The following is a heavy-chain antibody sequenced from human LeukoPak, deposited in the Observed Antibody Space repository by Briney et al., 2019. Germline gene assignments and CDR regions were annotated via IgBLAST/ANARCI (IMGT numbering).Heavy chain of an antibody. V-gene: IGHV1-69*06. D-gene: IGHD1-26*01. Sequence: EASVKVSCKASGGTFSSYAISWVRQAPGQGLEWMGGIIPIFGTANYAQKFQGRVTITADKSTSTAYMELSSLRSEDTAVYYCARAYSGSYAWDYWGQGTLVTVSS. CDR1: GGTFSSYA. CDR2: IIPIFGTA. CDR3: ARAYSGSYAWDY. J-gene: IGHJ4*02.